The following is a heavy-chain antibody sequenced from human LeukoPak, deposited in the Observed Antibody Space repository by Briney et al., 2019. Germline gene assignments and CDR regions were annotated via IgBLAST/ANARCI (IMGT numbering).Heavy chain of an antibody. V-gene: IGHV5-51*01. CDR1: GYSFTSYW. CDR2: IYPGDSDT. D-gene: IGHD3-22*01. CDR3: ARRYYYDSSGHYYFDY. J-gene: IGHJ4*02. Sequence: GGSLRLSCKGSGYSFTSYWIGWVRQMPGKGLEWMGIIYPGDSDTRYSPSFQGQVTISADKSISTAYLQWSSLKASDTAMYYCARRYYYDSSGHYYFDYWGQGTLVTVSS.